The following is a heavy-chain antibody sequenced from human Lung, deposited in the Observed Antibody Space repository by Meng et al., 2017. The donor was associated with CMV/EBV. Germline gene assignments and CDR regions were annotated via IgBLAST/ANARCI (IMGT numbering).Heavy chain of an antibody. CDR2: IWYDGSNK. D-gene: IGHD2-2*01. J-gene: IGHJ6*02. CDR1: GFTFSSYG. V-gene: IGHV3-33*06. CDR3: AKHSVPAAPYYYGMDV. Sequence: GESLKISCAASGFTFSSYGMHWVRQAPGKGLEWVAVIWYDGSNKYYADSVKGRFTISRDNSKNTLYLQMNSLRAEDTAVYYCAKHSVPAAPYYYGMDVWGQGTTVTVSS.